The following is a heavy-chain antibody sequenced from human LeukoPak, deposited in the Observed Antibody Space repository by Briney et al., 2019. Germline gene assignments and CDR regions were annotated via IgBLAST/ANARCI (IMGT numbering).Heavy chain of an antibody. CDR3: TPDRSYAMEV. CDR2: INSDGSST. CDR1: RFTFNIRW. Sequence: GGSLRLSCAASRFTFNIRWMHWVRQAPGKGLVWVSRINSDGSSTNYADSVKGRFTISRDNAKNMVYLQMNSLRAEDTAVYYCTPDRSYAMEVWGQGATVAVS. V-gene: IGHV3-74*01. J-gene: IGHJ6*02.